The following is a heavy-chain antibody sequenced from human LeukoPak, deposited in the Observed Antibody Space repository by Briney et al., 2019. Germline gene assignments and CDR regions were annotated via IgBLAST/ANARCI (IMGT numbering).Heavy chain of an antibody. J-gene: IGHJ3*02. D-gene: IGHD1-26*01. CDR1: GFTVSNNY. Sequence: PGGSLRLSCAASGFTVSNNYMSWVRQAPGKGLEWVSVIYSGGSTFYADSVKGRFIISRDNSKNTLYLQMNSLRAEDTAVYYCAKAMGATPDAFDIWGQGTMVTVSS. V-gene: IGHV3-66*01. CDR3: AKAMGATPDAFDI. CDR2: IYSGGST.